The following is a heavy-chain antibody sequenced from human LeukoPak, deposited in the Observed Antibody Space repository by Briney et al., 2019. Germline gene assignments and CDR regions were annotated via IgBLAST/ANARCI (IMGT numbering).Heavy chain of an antibody. D-gene: IGHD2-2*02. J-gene: IGHJ6*03. CDR1: GFTFRTYW. CDR2: IKQDGSEK. V-gene: IGHV3-7*01. CDR3: ARVIRRYCSSTSCYKVYYYYYMDV. Sequence: GGSLRLSCVVSGFTFRTYWMSWVRQAPGKGLEWVANIKQDGSEKYYVDSVKGRFTISRDNAKNSLYLQMNSLRAEDTAVYYCARVIRRYCSSTSCYKVYYYYYMDVWGKGTTVTVSS.